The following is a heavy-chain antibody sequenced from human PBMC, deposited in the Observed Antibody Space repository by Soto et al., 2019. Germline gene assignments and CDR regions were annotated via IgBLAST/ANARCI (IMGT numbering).Heavy chain of an antibody. J-gene: IGHJ4*02. D-gene: IGHD3-16*01. CDR1: GFSFSTYA. Sequence: GGSLRLSCAASGFSFSTYAMSWVRQAPDKGLEWVSSISGSGGSTYYADSVKGRFTISRDNSKNTLYVQMNSLRAEDTAVYYCARVPAYDYVRGSYYYFDYWGQGTLVTVSS. V-gene: IGHV3-23*01. CDR2: ISGSGGST. CDR3: ARVPAYDYVRGSYYYFDY.